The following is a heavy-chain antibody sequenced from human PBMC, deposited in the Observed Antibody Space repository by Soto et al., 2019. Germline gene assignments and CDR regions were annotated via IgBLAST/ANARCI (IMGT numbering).Heavy chain of an antibody. D-gene: IGHD3-3*02. CDR2: IITIFVTA. Sequence: VNVTRMASPGKVHSQGMDGGRQGHEQGLEWMGGIITIFVTANYAQKFQGRVTITADKSKSSADMELSSLRSEDTAVYSRASQCLALTTVCGGMDVWGQGTMVNV. J-gene: IGHJ6*02. CDR3: ASQCLALTTVCGGMDV. CDR1: PGKVHSQG. V-gene: IGHV1-69*06.